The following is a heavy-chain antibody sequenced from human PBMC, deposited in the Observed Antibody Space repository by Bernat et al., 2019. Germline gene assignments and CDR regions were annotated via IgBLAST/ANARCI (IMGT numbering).Heavy chain of an antibody. V-gene: IGHV3-48*01. CDR1: GFTFSSYS. Sequence: EVQLVESGGGLVQPGGSLRLSCAASGFTFSSYSMNWVRQAPGKGLEWVSYISSSSSTIYYADSVKGRFTISIDNAKNSLYLQMNSLIAEDTAVYYCARVPYYDSSPFWGQGTLVTVSS. J-gene: IGHJ4*02. CDR3: ARVPYYDSSPF. CDR2: ISSSSSTI. D-gene: IGHD3-22*01.